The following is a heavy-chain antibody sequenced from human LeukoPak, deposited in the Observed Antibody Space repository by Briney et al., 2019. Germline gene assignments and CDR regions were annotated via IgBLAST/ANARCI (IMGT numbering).Heavy chain of an antibody. CDR3: ARDRNYYGSGKDAFDI. CDR2: IYSGGIT. CDR1: GFTVSSNY. Sequence: SGGSLRLSCAASGFTVSSNYMSWVRQAPGKGLEWVAVIYSGGITYYADSVKGRFTISRDNSKNTLYLQMNRLRAEDTAVYYCARDRNYYGSGKDAFDIWGQGTMVTVSS. D-gene: IGHD3-10*01. J-gene: IGHJ3*02. V-gene: IGHV3-53*01.